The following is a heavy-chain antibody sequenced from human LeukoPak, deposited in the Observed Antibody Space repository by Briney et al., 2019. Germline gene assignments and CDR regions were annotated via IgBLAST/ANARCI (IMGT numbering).Heavy chain of an antibody. CDR2: IKQDGSEK. CDR3: ARDAYFGDHEGSFDI. V-gene: IGHV3-7*01. Sequence: GGSLRLSCAASGFTFSSYWMSWVRQAPGKGLEWVANIKQDGSEKYYVDSVKGRFTISRDNAKNSLYLQMNSLRAEDTAVYYCARDAYFGDHEGSFDIWGQGTMVTVSS. J-gene: IGHJ3*02. D-gene: IGHD4-17*01. CDR1: GFTFSSYW.